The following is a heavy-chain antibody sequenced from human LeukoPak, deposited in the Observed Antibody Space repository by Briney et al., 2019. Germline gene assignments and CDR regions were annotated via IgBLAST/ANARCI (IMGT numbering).Heavy chain of an antibody. CDR1: GGSFSGYY. V-gene: IGHV4-34*01. D-gene: IGHD3-10*01. Sequence: SETLSLTCAVYGGSFSGYYWSWIRQPPGKGLEWIGEINHSGSTNYNPSLKSRVTISVDKSKNQFSLKLSSVTAADTAVYYCARGGVLWFGELFRNWFDPWGQGTLVTVSS. CDR3: ARGGVLWFGELFRNWFDP. J-gene: IGHJ5*02. CDR2: INHSGST.